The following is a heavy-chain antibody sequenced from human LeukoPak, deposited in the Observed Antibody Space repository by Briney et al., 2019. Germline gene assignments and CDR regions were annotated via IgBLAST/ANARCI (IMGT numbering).Heavy chain of an antibody. D-gene: IGHD1-14*01. Sequence: GGSLRLSCAASGFTFSSYAMPWVRQAPGKGLEWVAVISYDGSNKYYADSVKGRFTISRDNSKNTLYLQMNSLRAEDTAVYYCAKDEQFAITFYYFDYWGQGTLVTVSS. V-gene: IGHV3-30-3*01. CDR2: ISYDGSNK. CDR1: GFTFSSYA. J-gene: IGHJ4*02. CDR3: AKDEQFAITFYYFDY.